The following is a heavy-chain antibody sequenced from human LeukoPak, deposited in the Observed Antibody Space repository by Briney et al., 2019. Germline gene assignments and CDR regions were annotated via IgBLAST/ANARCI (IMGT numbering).Heavy chain of an antibody. V-gene: IGHV4-4*07. J-gene: IGHJ4*02. CDR3: ARERAYYYDSSGYYIAFDY. CDR1: GGSISSYY. CDR2: IYTSGST. D-gene: IGHD3-22*01. Sequence: SETLSLTCTVSGGSISSYYWSWIRQPAGKGLEWIGRIYTSGSTNYNPSLKSRVTMSVDTSKNQFSLKLSSVTAAVTAVYYCARERAYYYDSSGYYIAFDYWGQGTLVTVSS.